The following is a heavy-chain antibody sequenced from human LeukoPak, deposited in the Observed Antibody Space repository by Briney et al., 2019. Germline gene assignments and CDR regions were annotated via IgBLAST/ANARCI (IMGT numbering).Heavy chain of an antibody. J-gene: IGHJ6*02. Sequence: SQTLSLTCTVSGGSISSGSYYWSWIRQPAGKGLEWIGRIYTSGSTNYNPSLKSRVTISVDTSKSQFSLKLSSVTAADTAVYYCARGGTSFFYYYYGMDVWGQGTTVTVSS. CDR2: IYTSGST. CDR3: ARGGTSFFYYYYGMDV. CDR1: GGSISSGSYY. V-gene: IGHV4-61*02. D-gene: IGHD2-2*01.